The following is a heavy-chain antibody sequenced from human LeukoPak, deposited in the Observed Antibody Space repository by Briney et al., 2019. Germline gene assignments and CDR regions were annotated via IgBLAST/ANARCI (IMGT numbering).Heavy chain of an antibody. V-gene: IGHV4-34*01. Sequence: PSETLSLTCAVYGGSFSGYYWSWIRQPPGKGLEWIGEINHSGSTNYNPSLKSRVTISVDTSKNQFSLNLSSVTAADTAVYYCARGSLTTGWFDPWGQGTLVTVSS. CDR2: INHSGST. J-gene: IGHJ5*02. CDR3: ARGSLTTGWFDP. CDR1: GGSFSGYY. D-gene: IGHD4-17*01.